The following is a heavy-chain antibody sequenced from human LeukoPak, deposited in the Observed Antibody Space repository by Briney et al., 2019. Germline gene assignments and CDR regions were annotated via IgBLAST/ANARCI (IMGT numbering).Heavy chain of an antibody. CDR1: GYTFTSYG. CDR2: ISAYNGNT. V-gene: IGHV1-18*01. D-gene: IGHD3-9*01. Sequence: GASVKVSCKASGYTFTSYGISWVRQAPGQGLEWMGWISAYNGNTNYAQKLQGRVTMTTDTSTSTAYMELRSLRSDDTAVYYCARVGGPGVLYYDILTGSRTDWFDPWGQGTLVTVSS. CDR3: ARVGGPGVLYYDILTGSRTDWFDP. J-gene: IGHJ5*02.